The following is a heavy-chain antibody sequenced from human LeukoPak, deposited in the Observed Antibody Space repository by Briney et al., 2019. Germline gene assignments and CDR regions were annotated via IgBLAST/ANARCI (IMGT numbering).Heavy chain of an antibody. CDR3: TRDWSYSFDY. CDR2: ISGSGSAM. J-gene: IGHJ4*02. D-gene: IGHD3-10*01. V-gene: IGHV3-48*02. Sequence: EWVSHISGSGSAMYYADSVKGRFTISRDNAKNSLYLQMNSLRDEDTALYYCTRDWSYSFDYWGQGTLVTVSS.